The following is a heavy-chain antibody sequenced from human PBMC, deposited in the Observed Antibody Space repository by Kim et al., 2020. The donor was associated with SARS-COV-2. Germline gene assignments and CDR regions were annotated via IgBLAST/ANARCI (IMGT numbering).Heavy chain of an antibody. CDR2: IYYSGST. CDR1: GGSISSSSYY. D-gene: IGHD5-18*01. J-gene: IGHJ5*02. V-gene: IGHV4-39*01. CDR3: ARGGYRYGYNWFDP. Sequence: SETLSLTCTVSGGSISSSSYYWGWIRQPPGKGLEWIGSIYYSGSTYYNSSLKSRVTISVDTSKNQFSLKLSSVTAADTAVYYCARGGYRYGYNWFDPWGQGTLVTVSS.